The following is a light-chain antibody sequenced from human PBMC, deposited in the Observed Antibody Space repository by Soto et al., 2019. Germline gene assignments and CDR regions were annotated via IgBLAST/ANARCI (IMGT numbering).Light chain of an antibody. CDR1: QSVSSS. CDR2: GAF. Sequence: EIVLTQSPGTLSLSPGERATLSCRASQSVSSSLAWYQQKPGQAPRLLIYGAFTRATGIPARFSGTGSGTDFTLTISSLEPEDFAVYYCQQRSNWPPWTFGQGTKVDIK. V-gene: IGKV3-11*01. J-gene: IGKJ1*01. CDR3: QQRSNWPPWT.